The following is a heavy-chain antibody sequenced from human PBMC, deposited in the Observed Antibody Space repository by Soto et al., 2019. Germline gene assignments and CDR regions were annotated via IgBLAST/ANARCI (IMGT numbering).Heavy chain of an antibody. Sequence: QVQLVQSGAEVQTPGSSLNVSCKVSGSRFSNYVISWVRQAPGHGREGLGRIIPIFNSTKYAQSFQGRVTITPDKPTSTASLALSSLRSDDTAVYYCAREGRGKKAGYNGLVSLGYWGQGTLVTVSS. CDR3: AREGRGKKAGYNGLVSLGY. CDR2: IIPIFNST. V-gene: IGHV1-69*06. D-gene: IGHD2-2*02. J-gene: IGHJ4*02. CDR1: GSRFSNYV.